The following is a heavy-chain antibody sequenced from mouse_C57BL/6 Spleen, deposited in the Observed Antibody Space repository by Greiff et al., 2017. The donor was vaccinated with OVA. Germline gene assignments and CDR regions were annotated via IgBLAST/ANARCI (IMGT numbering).Heavy chain of an antibody. V-gene: IGHV5-17*01. D-gene: IGHD2-4*01. CDR3: ASDYDGGFAY. CDR2: ISSGSSTI. CDR1: GFTFSDYG. J-gene: IGHJ3*01. Sequence: EVQLVESGGGLVKPGGSLKLSCAASGFTFSDYGMHWVRQAPEKGLEWVAYISSGSSTIYYADTVKGRFTISRDNAKNTLFLQMTSLRSEDTAMYYCASDYDGGFAYWGQGTLVTVSA.